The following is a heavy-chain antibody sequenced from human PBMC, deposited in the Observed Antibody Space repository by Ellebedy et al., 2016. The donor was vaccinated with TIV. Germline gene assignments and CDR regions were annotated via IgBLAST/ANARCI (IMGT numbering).Heavy chain of an antibody. CDR1: GYAFSGYY. CDR3: ASSVVVDFDH. Sequence: AASVTVSCKASGYAFSGYYIHWVRQAPRQGLEWMGWINPNSGATKYVQKFQGRVTTTRDASISTAYMEVSRLRSDDTGVYYCASSVVVDFDHWGQGTLVTVSS. CDR2: INPNSGAT. V-gene: IGHV1-2*02. D-gene: IGHD2-21*01. J-gene: IGHJ4*02.